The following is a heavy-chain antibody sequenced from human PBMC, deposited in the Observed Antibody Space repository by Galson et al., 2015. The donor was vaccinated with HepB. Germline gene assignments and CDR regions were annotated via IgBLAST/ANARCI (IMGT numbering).Heavy chain of an antibody. CDR2: ISRSSSPI. CDR1: GFTFSRYS. V-gene: IGHV3-48*01. D-gene: IGHD6-13*01. Sequence: SLRLSCAASGFTFSRYSMNWVRQAPGKGLEWVSYISRSSSPIYYADSVKGRFTISRDNSKNTLYLQMNSLRAEDTAVYYCARDSSSSSWYRGWFDPWGQGTLVTVSS. CDR3: ARDSSSSSWYRGWFDP. J-gene: IGHJ5*02.